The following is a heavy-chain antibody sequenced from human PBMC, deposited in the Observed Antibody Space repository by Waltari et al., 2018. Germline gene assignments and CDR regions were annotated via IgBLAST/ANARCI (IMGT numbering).Heavy chain of an antibody. V-gene: IGHV3-23*04. CDR2: IGDSGRKT. D-gene: IGHD3-10*01. CDR1: GFTFRHYA. CDR3: AKDKSNSEFYYHGMDV. Sequence: EVQVVESGGGLVQPGGSLRLSCASSGFTFRHYAMRWVRQVPGKGLQWVSGIGDSGRKTDYTESVKGRFTISRDNSKNMVYLQMNSLRDEDTAIYYCAKDKSNSEFYYHGMDVWGRGTTVTVSS. J-gene: IGHJ6*02.